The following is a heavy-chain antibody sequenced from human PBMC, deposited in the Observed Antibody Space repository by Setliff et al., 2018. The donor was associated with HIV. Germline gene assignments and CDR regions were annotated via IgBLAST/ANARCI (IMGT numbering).Heavy chain of an antibody. CDR1: GFTFSSYA. D-gene: IGHD3-3*01. CDR3: ATPWRVRTYIDY. Sequence: PGESLKISCAASGFTFSSYAMSWVRQAPGKGLEWVSAISGSGGSTYYADSVRGRFTISRDNSKNTLYLQMNSLRAEDTAVYYCATPWRVRTYIDYWGQGALVTVSS. CDR2: ISGSGGST. J-gene: IGHJ4*02. V-gene: IGHV3-23*01.